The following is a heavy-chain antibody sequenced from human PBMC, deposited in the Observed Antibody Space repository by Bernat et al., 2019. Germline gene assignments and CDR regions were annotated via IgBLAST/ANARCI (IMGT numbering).Heavy chain of an antibody. CDR2: IIPIFGTA. J-gene: IGHJ6*03. V-gene: IGHV1-69*01. D-gene: IGHD2-2*01. CDR3: ARAGGFRTSSSHLAPHHYYYYMDV. Sequence: QVQLVQSGAAVKKPGSSVKVSCKASGGTFSSYAISWVRQAPGQGLEWMGGIIPIFGTANYAQKFQGRVKVTADESRSTAYMELSSLRSEDTAVCYCARAGGFRTSSSHLAPHHYYYYMDVWGKGTTVTVSS. CDR1: GGTFSSYA.